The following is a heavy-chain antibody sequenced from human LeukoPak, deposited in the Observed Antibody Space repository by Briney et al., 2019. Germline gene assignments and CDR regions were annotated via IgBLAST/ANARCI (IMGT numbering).Heavy chain of an antibody. Sequence: ASVKVSCKASGYTFTGYYMHWVRQAPGQGLEWTGWINPNSGATNSAQKFQGRVTMTRDTSISTAYMEVNRLTSDDTAVYYCASVSALTGYSFYFDYWGQGTLVTVSS. V-gene: IGHV1-2*02. CDR3: ASVSALTGYSFYFDY. CDR2: INPNSGAT. D-gene: IGHD3-9*01. J-gene: IGHJ4*02. CDR1: GYTFTGYY.